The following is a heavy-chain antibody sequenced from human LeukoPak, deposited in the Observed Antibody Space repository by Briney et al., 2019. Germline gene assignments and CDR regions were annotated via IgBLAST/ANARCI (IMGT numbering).Heavy chain of an antibody. Sequence: SETLSLTCAVYGGPFSGYYWSWIRQPPGKGLECVGEINHSGRTNYNPSLKSRVTILVDTSKSQFSLKLSSVTAADTAVYYCARAPRSYSYGYLDYWGQGTLVTVSS. CDR1: GGPFSGYY. J-gene: IGHJ4*02. D-gene: IGHD5-18*01. CDR2: INHSGRT. V-gene: IGHV4-34*01. CDR3: ARAPRSYSYGYLDY.